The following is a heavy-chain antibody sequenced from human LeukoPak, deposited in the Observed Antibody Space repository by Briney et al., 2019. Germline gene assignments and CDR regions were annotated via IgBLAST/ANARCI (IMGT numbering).Heavy chain of an antibody. D-gene: IGHD3-10*01. J-gene: IGHJ3*02. CDR3: ARGGENDAFDI. CDR2: IYYSGST. V-gene: IGHV4-59*08. CDR1: XXXISSYY. Sequence: SETLSLTCTVSXXXISSYYWSWVRQPPXXXXEWIGYIYYSGSTNYNPSLKSRVTISVDTSKNQFSLKLSSVTAADTAVYYCARGGENDAFDIWGQGTMVTVSS.